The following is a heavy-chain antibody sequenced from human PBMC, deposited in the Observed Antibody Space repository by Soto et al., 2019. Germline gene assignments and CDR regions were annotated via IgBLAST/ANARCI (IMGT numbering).Heavy chain of an antibody. CDR2: IYPGDSDT. CDR3: ARSYSGYDSSYYYYYYYGMDF. CDR1: GYSFTSYW. V-gene: IGHV5-51*01. Sequence: GGSLKISCKGSGYSFTSYWIGWVRQMPGKGLEWRGIIYPGDSDTRYSPSFQGQVTISADKSISTAYLQWSSLKASDTAMYYCARSYSGYDSSYYYYYYYGMDFWGQGTTVPVYS. J-gene: IGHJ6*02. D-gene: IGHD5-12*01.